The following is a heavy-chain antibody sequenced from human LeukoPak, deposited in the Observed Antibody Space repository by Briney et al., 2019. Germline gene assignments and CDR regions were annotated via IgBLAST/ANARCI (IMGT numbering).Heavy chain of an antibody. D-gene: IGHD3-10*01. CDR1: GFTFSNFV. CDR2: IYNSGGT. CDR3: AKGVRARLVDY. V-gene: IGHV3-23*05. Sequence: GGSLRLSCAASGFTFSNFVMSCVRQAPGKGLEGGSAIYNSGGTFYPDSVKCRFTISRDHSKNTLFLQMNSLRDEDTAVYYCAKGVRARLVDYWGQGTLVSVSS. J-gene: IGHJ4*02.